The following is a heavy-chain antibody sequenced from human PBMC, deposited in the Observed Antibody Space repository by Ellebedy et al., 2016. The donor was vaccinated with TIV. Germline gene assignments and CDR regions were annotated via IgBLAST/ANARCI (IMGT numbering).Heavy chain of an antibody. CDR3: TLVYYDFWRGMDV. V-gene: IGHV3-73*01. Sequence: GGSLRLSCAASGFTFSGSAMHWVRQASGKGLEWVARIRSNANNYATAYAASVKGRFTISRDDSKNTAYLQMNSLKTVDTAVYYCTLVYYDFWRGMDVWGQGTTVTVSS. J-gene: IGHJ6*02. CDR1: GFTFSGSA. CDR2: IRSNANNYAT. D-gene: IGHD3-3*01.